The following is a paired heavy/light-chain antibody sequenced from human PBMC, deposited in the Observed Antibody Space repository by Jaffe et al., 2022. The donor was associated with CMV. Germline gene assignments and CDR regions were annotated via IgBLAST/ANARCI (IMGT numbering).Heavy chain of an antibody. J-gene: IGHJ3*02. CDR2: VRGSGSPT. CDR3: ARGGITFGYATPGNPLEI. V-gene: IGHV3-11*01. D-gene: IGHD2-2*01. CDR1: GFTFSDYY. Sequence: QVQLVESGGGLVKPGGSLRLSCEASGFTFSDYYMTWIRQGPGKGLDWLSFVRGSGSPTYYADSVKGRFSISRDNTRNSLFLEMNNLTVEDTAVYYCARGGITFGYATPGNPLEIWGQGTTVTVSS.
Light chain of an antibody. J-gene: IGLJ2*01. CDR1: DIGSRS. V-gene: IGLV3-21*04. CDR2: HDR. Sequence: SYVLTQPPSVSVAPGKTATITCGGNDIGSRSVHWYQQKPGQAPMLVISHDRDRPSGIPERISGSNSGNTATLTITRVEAGDEADYYCQVWDSDSDHVVFGGGTKVTVL. CDR3: QVWDSDSDHVV.